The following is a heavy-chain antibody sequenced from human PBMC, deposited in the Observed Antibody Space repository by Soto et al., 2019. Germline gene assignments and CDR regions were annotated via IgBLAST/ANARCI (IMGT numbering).Heavy chain of an antibody. CDR2: ITPNNGGT. CDR1: GYTFTDYY. Sequence: ASVKVSCKASGYTFTDYYMHWVGQAPGQGLEWMGWITPNNGGTNYAQKFQGRVTMTRDTSISTAYMELSRLRSDDTAVYYCARSGTVLLNAFDIWGQGTMVTVSS. J-gene: IGHJ3*02. CDR3: ARSGTVLLNAFDI. V-gene: IGHV1-2*02.